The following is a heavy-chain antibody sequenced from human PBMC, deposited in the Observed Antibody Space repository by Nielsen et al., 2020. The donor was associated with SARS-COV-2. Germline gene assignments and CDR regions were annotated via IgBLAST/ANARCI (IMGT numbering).Heavy chain of an antibody. V-gene: IGHV3-74*01. Sequence: GALKISCAASGFTFSSYWMHWVRQAPGKGLVWVSRINSDGSSTSYADSVKGRFTISRDNAKNTLYLQMNSLRAEDTAVYYCARDPGYSGYGDLWGRGTLVTVSS. D-gene: IGHD5-12*01. CDR1: GFTFSSYW. CDR2: INSDGSST. J-gene: IGHJ2*01. CDR3: ARDPGYSGYGDL.